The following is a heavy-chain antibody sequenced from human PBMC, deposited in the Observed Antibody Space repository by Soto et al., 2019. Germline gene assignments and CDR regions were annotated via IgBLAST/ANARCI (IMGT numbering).Heavy chain of an antibody. J-gene: IGHJ4*02. V-gene: IGHV3-53*01. CDR2: IYSGGNT. D-gene: IGHD2-2*01. CDR1: GVSVKNNY. Sequence: PGGSLRLSCAASGVSVKNNYMSWVRQAPGKGLEWVSVIYSGGNTFYTDSVRGRFSISRDNSKNLVYLQMDSLRGDDSAVYYCAREGVPAASFEYWGQGALVTVSS. CDR3: AREGVPAASFEY.